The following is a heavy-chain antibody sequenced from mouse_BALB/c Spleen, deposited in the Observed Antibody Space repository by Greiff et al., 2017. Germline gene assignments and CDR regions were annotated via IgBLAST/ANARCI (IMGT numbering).Heavy chain of an antibody. D-gene: IGHD1-1*01. V-gene: IGHV5-17*02. CDR1: GFTFSSFG. CDR2: ISSGSSTI. CDR3: ARRSYGYAMDY. Sequence: EVKLVESGGGLVQPGGSRKLSCAASGFTFSSFGMHWVRQAPEKGLEWVAYISSGSSTIYYADTVKGRFTISRDNPKNTLFLQMTSLRSEDTAMYYCARRSYGYAMDYWGQGTSVTVSS. J-gene: IGHJ4*01.